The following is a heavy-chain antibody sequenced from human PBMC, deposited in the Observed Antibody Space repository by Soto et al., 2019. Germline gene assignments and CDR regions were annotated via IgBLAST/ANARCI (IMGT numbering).Heavy chain of an antibody. J-gene: IGHJ4*02. CDR1: GVTFSSET. CDR2: IIPLFGTA. V-gene: IGHV1-69*06. Sequence: QVQLVQSGADVKKPGSSVKVSCQASGVTFSSETRGWVRQAPGQGLEWVGGIIPLFGTASYAQKFQGRVTITGDKSTSTVYMELSSLRSDDTAVYFCATELGENPASPFDAWGQGTLVTVSS. D-gene: IGHD3-10*01. CDR3: ATELGENPASPFDA.